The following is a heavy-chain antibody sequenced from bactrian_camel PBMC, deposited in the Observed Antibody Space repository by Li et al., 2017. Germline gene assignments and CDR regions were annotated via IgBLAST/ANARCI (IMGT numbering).Heavy chain of an antibody. V-gene: IGHV3S63*01. Sequence: HVQLVESGGGSVQAGGSLRLSCEASGTTVRSHCMAWFRQAPGKEREGVARIATGSGNTYYADSVKGRFTISQDSAKNTVYLEMNSLKPEDTAMYYCAAAYTCWNFYSLLRASTYSSWGHGTQVTVS. J-gene: IGHJ4*01. CDR2: IATGSGNT. CDR1: GTTVRSHC. D-gene: IGHD2*01. CDR3: AAAYTCWNFYSLLRASTYSS.